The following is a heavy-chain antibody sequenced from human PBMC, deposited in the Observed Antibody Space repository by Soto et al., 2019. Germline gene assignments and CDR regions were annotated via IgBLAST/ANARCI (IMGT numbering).Heavy chain of an antibody. J-gene: IGHJ3*02. D-gene: IGHD6-13*01. V-gene: IGHV4-34*01. CDR3: ARPSQQQLLTAAFDI. Sequence: SETLSLTCAVYGGSFSGYYWSWIRQPPGKGLKWIGEINHSGSTNYNPSLKSRVTISVDTSNNQFSLKLSSVTAADTAVYYCARPSQQQLLTAAFDIWGQGTMVTVSS. CDR1: GGSFSGYY. CDR2: INHSGST.